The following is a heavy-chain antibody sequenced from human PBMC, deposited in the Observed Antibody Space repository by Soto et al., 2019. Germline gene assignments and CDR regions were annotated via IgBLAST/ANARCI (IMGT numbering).Heavy chain of an antibody. J-gene: IGHJ3*02. CDR1: GGSISSGGYY. D-gene: IGHD6-6*01. CDR3: ARGTARTHAFDI. V-gene: IGHV4-31*03. Sequence: SETLSLTCTVSGGSISSGGYYWSWIRQHPGKGLEWIGYIYYSGSTYYNPSLKSRVTISVDTSNNQSSLKLSSVTAADTAVYYCARGTARTHAFDIWGQGTMVTVSS. CDR2: IYYSGST.